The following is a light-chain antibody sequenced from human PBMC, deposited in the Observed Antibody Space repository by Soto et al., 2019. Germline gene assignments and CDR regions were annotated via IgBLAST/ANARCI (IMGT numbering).Light chain of an antibody. CDR3: QQYGSSPPIT. V-gene: IGKV3-20*01. CDR1: QSVNSN. CDR2: GAS. J-gene: IGKJ5*01. Sequence: EIMMTQSPVTLSVSPGERATLSCRASQSVNSNLAWYQQKPGQAPRLLIYGASTRATGIPASFIGNGSGTEFTLTISRLEPEDFAVYYCQQYGSSPPITFGQGTRLEIK.